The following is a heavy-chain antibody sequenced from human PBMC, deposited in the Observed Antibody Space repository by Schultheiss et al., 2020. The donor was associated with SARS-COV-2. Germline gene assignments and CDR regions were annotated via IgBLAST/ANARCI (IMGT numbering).Heavy chain of an antibody. J-gene: IGHJ6*02. D-gene: IGHD2-2*01. V-gene: IGHV4-39*07. CDR1: DDSINNGSFS. Sequence: GSLRLSCTISDDSINNGSFSWSWIRQPPGKGLEWIGEINHSGSTNYNPSLKSRVTISVDTSKNQFSLKLSSVTAADTAVYYCARGRRRYCSSTSCYSGYYYYGMDVWGQGTTVTVSS. CDR2: INHSGST. CDR3: ARGRRRYCSSTSCYSGYYYYGMDV.